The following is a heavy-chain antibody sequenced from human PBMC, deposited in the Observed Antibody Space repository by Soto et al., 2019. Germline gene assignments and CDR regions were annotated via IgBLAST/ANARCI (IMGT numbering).Heavy chain of an antibody. CDR2: ISYDGSNK. J-gene: IGHJ5*02. CDR3: ASDSFA. CDR1: GFTFSSYA. V-gene: IGHV3-30-3*01. Sequence: PGGFLRLSCAASGFTFSSYAMHWVRQAPGKGLEWVAVISYDGSNKYYADSVKGRFTISRDNSKNTLYLQMNSLRAEDTAVYYCASDSFAWGQGTLVTVSS.